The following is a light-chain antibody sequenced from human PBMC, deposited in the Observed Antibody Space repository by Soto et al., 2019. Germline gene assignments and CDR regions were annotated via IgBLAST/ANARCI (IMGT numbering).Light chain of an antibody. Sequence: DIVLTQSPGTLSLSPGERATLSCRASQTVRSSSLAWYQQKPGQAPRLLIFGASTRAAGFPDRFSGSGSGTDFTLTISRLEPEDFAVYYCQQYGSSPRTFDQGTKVEIK. CDR3: QQYGSSPRT. CDR2: GAS. CDR1: QTVRSSS. J-gene: IGKJ1*01. V-gene: IGKV3-20*01.